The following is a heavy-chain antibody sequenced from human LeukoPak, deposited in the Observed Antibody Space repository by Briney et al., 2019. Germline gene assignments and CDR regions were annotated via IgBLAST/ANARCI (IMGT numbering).Heavy chain of an antibody. CDR3: ARDLYCSGGSCGDYYYHMDV. CDR2: IYHSGST. J-gene: IGHJ6*03. CDR1: GGSISSSNW. V-gene: IGHV4-4*02. D-gene: IGHD2-15*01. Sequence: SETLSLTCAVSGGSISSSNWWSWVRQPPGKGLEWIGEIYHSGSTNYNPSLKSRVTISVDKSKNQFSLKLSSVTAADTAVYYCARDLYCSGGSCGDYYYHMDVWGKGTTVTVSS.